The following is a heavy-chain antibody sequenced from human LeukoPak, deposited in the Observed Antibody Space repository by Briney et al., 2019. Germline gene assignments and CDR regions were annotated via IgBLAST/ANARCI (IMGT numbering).Heavy chain of an antibody. CDR2: IYPGDSDT. Sequence: GESLKISCKGSGYSFSSYWIGWVRQTPGKGLEWMGIIYPGDSDTRYSPSFQGQVTISADKSISTAYLQWSSLKASDTAMYYCARHQVTDGNDYWGQGTLVTVSS. CDR1: GYSFSSYW. V-gene: IGHV5-51*01. CDR3: ARHQVTDGNDY. D-gene: IGHD2-21*02. J-gene: IGHJ4*02.